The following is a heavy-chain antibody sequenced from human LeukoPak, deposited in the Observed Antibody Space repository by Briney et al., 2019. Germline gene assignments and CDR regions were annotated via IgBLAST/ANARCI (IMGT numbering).Heavy chain of an antibody. CDR1: GFSVSKSV. Sequence: PGGSLRLSCAASGFSVSKSVMYWLRQAPGMGLEWVAATSYEGNGTFYAGSVKGRFTMSRDNSKNTLYLQMNSLRAEDTAVYYCAKDAAYGGVPPREYYFDYWGQGTLVTVSS. J-gene: IGHJ4*02. CDR2: TSYEGNGT. V-gene: IGHV3-30*18. CDR3: AKDAAYGGVPPREYYFDY. D-gene: IGHD4-23*01.